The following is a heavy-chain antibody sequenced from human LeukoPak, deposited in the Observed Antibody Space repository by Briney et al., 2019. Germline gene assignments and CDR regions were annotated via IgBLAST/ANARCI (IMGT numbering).Heavy chain of an antibody. J-gene: IGHJ4*02. Sequence: SETLSLTCAVYGGSFSGYYWSWIRQPPGKGLEWIGGINHSGSTNYNPSLKSRVTISVDTSNNQFSLMLNSVTAADTAVYYCANQMYYYDTSGYYYVLGAFDYWGQGTLVTVSS. CDR2: INHSGST. CDR3: ANQMYYYDTSGYYYVLGAFDY. D-gene: IGHD3-22*01. V-gene: IGHV4-34*01. CDR1: GGSFSGYY.